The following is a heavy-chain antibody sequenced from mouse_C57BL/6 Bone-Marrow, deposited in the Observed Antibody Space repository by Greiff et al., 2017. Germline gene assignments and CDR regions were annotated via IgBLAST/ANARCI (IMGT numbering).Heavy chain of an antibody. V-gene: IGHV5-12*01. CDR1: GFTFSDYY. J-gene: IGHJ3*01. CDR2: ISNGGGST. D-gene: IGHD1-1*01. CDR3: ARQYYGSSYTWFAY. Sequence: EVKVEESGGGLVQPGGSLKLSCAASGFTFSDYYMYWVRQTPEKRLEWVAYISNGGGSTYYPDTVKGRFTISRDNAKNTLYLQMSRLQAEDTAMYYCARQYYGSSYTWFAYWGQGTLVTVSA.